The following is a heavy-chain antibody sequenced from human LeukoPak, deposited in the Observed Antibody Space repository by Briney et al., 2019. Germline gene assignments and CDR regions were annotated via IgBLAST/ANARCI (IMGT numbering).Heavy chain of an antibody. J-gene: IGHJ4*02. CDR1: GGSISSGSYH. CDR3: AREYYGSSGYYNDY. V-gene: IGHV4-61*01. Sequence: SETLSLTCTVSGGSISSGSYHWSWIRQPPGKGLEWIGYISYSGGPNYNPSHKSRVTISVDTSKNQFSLKLTSVTAADTAVYYCAREYYGSSGYYNDYWGQGALVTVSS. CDR2: ISYSGGP. D-gene: IGHD3-22*01.